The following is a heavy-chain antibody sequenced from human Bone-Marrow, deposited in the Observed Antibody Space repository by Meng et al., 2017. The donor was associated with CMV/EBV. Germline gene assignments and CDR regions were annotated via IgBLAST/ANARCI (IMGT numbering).Heavy chain of an antibody. CDR1: GYTFTGYY. CDR2: INPNSGGT. Sequence: ASVKVSCKASGYTFTGYYMHWVRQAPGQGLEWMGWINPNSGGTNYAQKFQGRVTMTRDTSISTAYMELSRLRSDDTAVYYCATYSSSWYPFDYWGQGTLVTVDS. D-gene: IGHD6-13*01. CDR3: ATYSSSWYPFDY. J-gene: IGHJ4*02. V-gene: IGHV1-2*02.